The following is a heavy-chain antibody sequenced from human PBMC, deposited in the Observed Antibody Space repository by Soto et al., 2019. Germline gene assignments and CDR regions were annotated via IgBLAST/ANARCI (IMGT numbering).Heavy chain of an antibody. CDR2: INHSGST. D-gene: IGHD2-2*01. V-gene: IGHV4-34*01. CDR1: CGSFIGYY. Sequence: SETLSLTCAFYCGSFIGYYWSWIRQPPGKGLEWIGEINHSGSTNYNPSLKSRVTISVDTSKNQFSLKLSSVTAADTAVYYCARGRRSSGGIVVVPAAPYYFDYWGQGTLVTVSS. J-gene: IGHJ4*02. CDR3: ARGRRSSGGIVVVPAAPYYFDY.